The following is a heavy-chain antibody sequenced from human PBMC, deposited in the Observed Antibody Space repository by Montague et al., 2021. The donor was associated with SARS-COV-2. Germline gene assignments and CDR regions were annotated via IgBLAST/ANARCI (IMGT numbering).Heavy chain of an antibody. CDR2: VYNSGTA. CDR1: RGSISTYY. CDR3: VRGAIRGPYNWFVP. Sequence: SETLSLTCTVSRGSISTYYWSWIRQPPGRGLEWIGYVYNSGTAIYNPSLHGRVTISVDTSKSQFSLQLSSVSAADTAIYYCVRGAIRGPYNWFVPWGQGTLVAGSS. V-gene: IGHV4-59*01. J-gene: IGHJ5*02. D-gene: IGHD3-3*01.